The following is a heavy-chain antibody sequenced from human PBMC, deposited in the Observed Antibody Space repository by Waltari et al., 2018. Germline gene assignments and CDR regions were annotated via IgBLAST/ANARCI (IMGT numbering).Heavy chain of an antibody. CDR3: ARCSGSWYYYGMDV. Sequence: QVQLQQWGAGLLKPSETLSLTCAVYGGSFSGYYWSWIRQPPGKGLEWIGEINHSGSTNYNPSLKSRVTISVDTSKNQFSLKLSSVTAADTAVYYCARCSGSWYYYGMDVWGQGTTVTVSS. V-gene: IGHV4-34*01. CDR1: GGSFSGYY. CDR2: INHSGST. J-gene: IGHJ6*02. D-gene: IGHD3-10*02.